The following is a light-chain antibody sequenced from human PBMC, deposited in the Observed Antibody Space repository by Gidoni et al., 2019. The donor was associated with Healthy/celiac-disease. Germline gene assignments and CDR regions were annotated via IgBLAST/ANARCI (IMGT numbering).Light chain of an antibody. V-gene: IGKV1-9*01. CDR2: AAS. CDR3: QQLNSYPLFT. CDR1: QGISSY. J-gene: IGKJ3*01. Sequence: DIPLTQSPSFLSASVGDRVTLTCRASQGISSYLAWYQQKPGKAPKLLIYAASTLQSGVPARFSGSGSGTEFTLTISSLQPEDFATYYCQQLNSYPLFTFGPGTKVDIK.